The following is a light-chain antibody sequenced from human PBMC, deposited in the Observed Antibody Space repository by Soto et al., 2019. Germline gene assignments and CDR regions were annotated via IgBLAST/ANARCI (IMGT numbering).Light chain of an antibody. CDR3: SSYTSSRTLV. Sequence: QSALTQPASVSGSPGQSITISCTGTSSDVGGYNYVSWYQQHPGKAPKLMIYEVSNRPSGVSNRFSGSKSGNTASLTISGLQAEDDADYYCSSYTSSRTLVFGGGTKVTVL. CDR1: SSDVGGYNY. CDR2: EVS. J-gene: IGLJ2*01. V-gene: IGLV2-14*01.